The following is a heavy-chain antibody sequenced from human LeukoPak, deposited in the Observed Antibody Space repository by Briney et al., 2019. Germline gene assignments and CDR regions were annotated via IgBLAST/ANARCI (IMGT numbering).Heavy chain of an antibody. J-gene: IGHJ4*02. D-gene: IGHD4-11*01. CDR2: INPSGSST. Sequence: GASVKVSFKASRYTFTNYYMHWVRQAPGQGLEWMGTINPSGSSTSYAQKFQGRVTMTRDTSTNTVYMELSSLRSEDTAVYYCARDSYSNSAKYYFDYWGQGTLVTVSS. CDR1: RYTFTNYY. CDR3: ARDSYSNSAKYYFDY. V-gene: IGHV1-46*01.